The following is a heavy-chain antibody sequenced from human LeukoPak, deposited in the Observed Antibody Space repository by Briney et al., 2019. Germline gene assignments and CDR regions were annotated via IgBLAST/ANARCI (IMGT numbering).Heavy chain of an antibody. V-gene: IGHV1-69*01. J-gene: IGHJ5*02. D-gene: IGHD2-2*01. CDR1: GGTFSRYA. CDR2: IIPIFGTA. Sequence: SVKVSCKASGGTFSRYAISWVRQAPGQGLEWMGGIIPIFGTANYAQKFHGRVTITADESTSTAYMELSSLRSEDTAVYYCARDGGDIAVVPAAYNWFDPWGQGTLVTVSP. CDR3: ARDGGDIAVVPAAYNWFDP.